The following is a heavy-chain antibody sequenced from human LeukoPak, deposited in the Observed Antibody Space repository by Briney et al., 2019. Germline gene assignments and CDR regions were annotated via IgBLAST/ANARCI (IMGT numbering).Heavy chain of an antibody. Sequence: SETLSLTCTVSADSLSSGSLYWAWIRQLPGKGLESIGFIHHRGCARHNPSLKDRVAISVDASREQFSLRLCSVTAADTAIYYCARGGNRFGGFYFDYWGQGIQVIVSS. CDR2: IHHRGCA. D-gene: IGHD3-10*01. J-gene: IGHJ4*02. CDR3: ARGGNRFGGFYFDY. CDR1: ADSLSSGSLY. V-gene: IGHV4-31*03.